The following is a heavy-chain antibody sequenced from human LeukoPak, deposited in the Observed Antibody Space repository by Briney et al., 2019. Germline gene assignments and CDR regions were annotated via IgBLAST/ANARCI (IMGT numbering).Heavy chain of an antibody. CDR2: ISAYNGNT. V-gene: IGHV1-18*01. CDR1: GYTFTSYG. D-gene: IGHD5-12*01. Sequence: ASVKVSCKASGYTFTSYGINWVRQAPGQGLEWMGWISAYNGNTNYAQRLQGRVTMTTDTSTSTAYMELRSLRSDDTAVYYCARDDALVATGSFDYWGQGTLVTVSS. CDR3: ARDDALVATGSFDY. J-gene: IGHJ4*02.